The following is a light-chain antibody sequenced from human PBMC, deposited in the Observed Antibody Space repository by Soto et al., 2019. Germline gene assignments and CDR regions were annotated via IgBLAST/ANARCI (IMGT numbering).Light chain of an antibody. Sequence: EIVLTQSPGTLSLSPGERATLSCRASQSVTSTYLAWYQQKPGQAPRLLVYGASSRATGISDRFSGSGSGTDFTLTISRLEPEDFAVYYCQHYVSPPITFGQGTRLESK. CDR2: GAS. CDR3: QHYVSPPIT. V-gene: IGKV3-20*01. J-gene: IGKJ5*01. CDR1: QSVTSTY.